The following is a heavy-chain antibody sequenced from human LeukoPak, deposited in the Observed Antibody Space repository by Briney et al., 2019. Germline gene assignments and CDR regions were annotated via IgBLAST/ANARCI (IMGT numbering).Heavy chain of an antibody. D-gene: IGHD1-1*01. CDR2: IKKDGSEE. V-gene: IGHV3-7*01. Sequence: GGSLRLSCATSGFTFSNYWMTWIRQAPGKGPEWVANIKKDGSEEFYGDSVKGRFSISRDNVKNSLYLQMNSLRAEDTAMYYCVGDYKDRWGQGTLVTVSS. CDR1: GFTFSNYW. CDR3: VGDYKDR. J-gene: IGHJ5*02.